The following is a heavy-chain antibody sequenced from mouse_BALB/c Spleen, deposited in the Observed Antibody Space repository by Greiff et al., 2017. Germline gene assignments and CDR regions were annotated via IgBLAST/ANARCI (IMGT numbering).Heavy chain of an antibody. D-gene: IGHD2-1*01. CDR3: TRDRELQFAY. CDR2: ISSGGSYT. J-gene: IGHJ3*01. CDR1: GFTFSSYT. V-gene: IGHV5-6-4*01. Sequence: EVKLMESGGGLVKPGGSLKLSCAASGFTFSSYTMSWVRQTPEKRLEWVATISSGGSYTYYPDSVKGRFTISRDNAKNTLYLQMSSLKSEDTAMYYCTRDRELQFAYWGQGTLVTVSA.